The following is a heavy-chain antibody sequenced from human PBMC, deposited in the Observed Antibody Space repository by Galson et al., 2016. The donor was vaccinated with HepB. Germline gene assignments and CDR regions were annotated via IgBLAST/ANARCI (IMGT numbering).Heavy chain of an antibody. V-gene: IGHV3-21*01. J-gene: IGHJ6*02. CDR1: GFTFSTYG. D-gene: IGHD3-22*01. CDR3: ARSRVAPYDTTPGLYGMDV. Sequence: SLRLSCAASGFTFSTYGMNWVRQAPGKGLEWVSSISSSSSYIYYADSVKGRFTISRDNGKNSLYLHMNSLRAEDTAVYYCARSRVAPYDTTPGLYGMDVWGQGTTVTVSS. CDR2: ISSSSSYI.